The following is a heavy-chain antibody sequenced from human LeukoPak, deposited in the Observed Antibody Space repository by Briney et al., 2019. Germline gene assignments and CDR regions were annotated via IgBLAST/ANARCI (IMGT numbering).Heavy chain of an antibody. CDR2: ISYDGSNK. V-gene: IGHV3-30-3*01. Sequence: GGSLRLSCAAPGFTFSSYPMHWVRQAPGKGLEWVAVISYDGSNKYYADSVKRRFTSSRDNSKNTLYLQMNSLRAGDTAVFYCARAPPPSDSSGYYLGYYFDYWGQGTLVTVSS. J-gene: IGHJ4*02. CDR1: GFTFSSYP. D-gene: IGHD3-22*01. CDR3: ARAPPPSDSSGYYLGYYFDY.